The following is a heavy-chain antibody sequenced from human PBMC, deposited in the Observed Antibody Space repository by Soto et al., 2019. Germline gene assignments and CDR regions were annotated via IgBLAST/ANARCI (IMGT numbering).Heavy chain of an antibody. D-gene: IGHD1-26*01. Sequence: SETLSLTCTVSGGSISSGGYYWSWIRQHPGKGLEWIGYIYYSGSTYYNPSLKSRVTISVDTSKNQFSLKLSSVTAADTAVYYCARSWPQRGATSIGYFDYWGQGTLVTVSS. CDR3: ARSWPQRGATSIGYFDY. CDR2: IYYSGST. CDR1: GGSISSGGYY. V-gene: IGHV4-31*03. J-gene: IGHJ4*02.